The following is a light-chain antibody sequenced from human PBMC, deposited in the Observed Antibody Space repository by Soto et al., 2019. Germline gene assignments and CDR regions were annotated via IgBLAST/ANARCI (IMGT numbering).Light chain of an antibody. CDR3: QQYDSSPKT. CDR1: HGVRSS. J-gene: IGKJ1*01. Sequence: EIVMTQSPATLSVSPGERATLSCRASHGVRSSLAWYQQEPGQAPRLLIHGASTRATGIPGRFSGSGSGTDFTLTISRLEPEDFAVYYCQQYDSSPKTFGRGTKVDIK. V-gene: IGKV3-20*01. CDR2: GAS.